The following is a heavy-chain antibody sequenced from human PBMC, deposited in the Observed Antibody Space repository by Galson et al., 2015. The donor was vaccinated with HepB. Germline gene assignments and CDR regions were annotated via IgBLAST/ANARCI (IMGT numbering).Heavy chain of an antibody. CDR2: ISSSSSYI. Sequence: SLRLSCAASGFTFSSYSMNWVRQAPGKGLEWVSSISSSSSYIYYADSVKGRFTISRDNAKNSLYLQMNSLRAEDTAVYYCARDGPFWSGPNRDAFDIRGQGTMVTVSS. J-gene: IGHJ3*02. CDR3: ARDGPFWSGPNRDAFDI. V-gene: IGHV3-21*01. CDR1: GFTFSSYS. D-gene: IGHD3-3*01.